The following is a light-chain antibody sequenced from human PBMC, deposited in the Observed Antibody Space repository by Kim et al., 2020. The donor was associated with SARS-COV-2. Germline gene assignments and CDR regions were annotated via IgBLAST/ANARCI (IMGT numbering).Light chain of an antibody. Sequence: PGQPASFTCSGDNLGDRYACWSQKKPGQSPGLVIYQDSKRPSGIPARFSGSNSVNTATLTISGTQAMDEADYYCQAWDSSTVVFGGGTQLTVL. CDR2: QDS. J-gene: IGLJ2*01. CDR1: NLGDRY. V-gene: IGLV3-1*01. CDR3: QAWDSSTVV.